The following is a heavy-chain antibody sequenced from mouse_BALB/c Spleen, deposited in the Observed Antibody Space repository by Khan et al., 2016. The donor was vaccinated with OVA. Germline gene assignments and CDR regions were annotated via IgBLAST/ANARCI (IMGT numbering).Heavy chain of an antibody. CDR3: SRSGYGTFAY. CDR2: INPSNGGT. V-gene: IGHV1S81*02. J-gene: IGHJ3*01. D-gene: IGHD2-1*01. CDR1: GYTFTNYY. Sequence: QVRLQQSGAELVKPGASVRLSCKASGYTFTNYYLYWVKQRPGHGLEWIGDINPSNGGTNFNEKFKNKVTLTVDKSSSTAYMQLSSLTSEDSAVYYYSRSGYGTFAYWGQGTLVTVSA.